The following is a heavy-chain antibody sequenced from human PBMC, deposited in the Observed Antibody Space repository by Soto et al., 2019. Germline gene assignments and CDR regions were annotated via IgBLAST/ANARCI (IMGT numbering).Heavy chain of an antibody. V-gene: IGHV2-5*01. D-gene: IGHD3-3*01. CDR2: IHWNDDK. J-gene: IGHJ4*02. Sequence: QITLKESGPTLVQPTQTLTLTCTFSGFSLSSSGVGVGWIRQPPGKALEWLGFIHWNDDKRYRPSLKSRLTITKGTSTNQVVFTMTNMDPVDTATYYCAHTTIFGVVIIDYWGQGTLITVSS. CDR1: GFSLSSSGVG. CDR3: AHTTIFGVVIIDY.